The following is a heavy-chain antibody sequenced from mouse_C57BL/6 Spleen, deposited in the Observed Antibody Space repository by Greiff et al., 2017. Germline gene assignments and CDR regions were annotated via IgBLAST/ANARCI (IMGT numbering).Heavy chain of an antibody. D-gene: IGHD2-10*01. CDR3: AIPYYGNYRAMDY. CDR2: IHPSDSDT. Sequence: QVQLQQPGAELVKPGASVKVSCKASGYTFTSYWMHWVKQRPGQGLEWIGMIHPSDSDTNYNQKFKGKATLTVDKSSSTAYMQLSILTSEDSAVYDCAIPYYGNYRAMDYWGQGTSVTVSS. V-gene: IGHV1-74*01. CDR1: GYTFTSYW. J-gene: IGHJ4*01.